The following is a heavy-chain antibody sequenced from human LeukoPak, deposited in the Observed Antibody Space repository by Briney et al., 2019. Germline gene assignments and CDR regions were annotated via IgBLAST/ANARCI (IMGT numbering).Heavy chain of an antibody. CDR2: ISGSGGST. CDR1: EFTFSSYG. D-gene: IGHD3-10*01. Sequence: GGTLRLSCAASEFTFSSYGMSWVRRAPGKGLEWVSAISGSGGSTYYADSVKGRFTISRDNSKNTLYLQMNSLRAEDTAVYYCAKESTALLWFGEYIDYWGQGTLVTVSS. V-gene: IGHV3-23*01. J-gene: IGHJ4*02. CDR3: AKESTALLWFGEYIDY.